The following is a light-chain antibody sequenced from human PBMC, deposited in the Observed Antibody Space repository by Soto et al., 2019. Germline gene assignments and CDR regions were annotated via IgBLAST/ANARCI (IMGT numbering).Light chain of an antibody. V-gene: IGLV1-44*01. CDR3: AAWDDSLNGFV. J-gene: IGLJ1*01. Sequence: QSVLTQPPSASGAPGLRVTISCSGSSSNIGSNTVNWYQQLPGTAPKLLIYTNNQRPSGVRDRFSGSRSGTSASLAISGLQCEDEADYYCAAWDDSLNGFVFGTGTKVTVL. CDR2: TNN. CDR1: SSNIGSNT.